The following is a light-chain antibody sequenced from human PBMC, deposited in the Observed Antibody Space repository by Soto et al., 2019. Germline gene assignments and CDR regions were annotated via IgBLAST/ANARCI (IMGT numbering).Light chain of an antibody. Sequence: DIVLTQSPGTLSLSPGERATLSCRASQSVSSNYLAWYQQKPGQAPRVLIYGASIRATGIPERFSGGGSGTDFTLTITRLEPEYVALYYCQQYGSSLFTFGHGTKVDIK. CDR1: QSVSSNY. J-gene: IGKJ3*01. V-gene: IGKV3-20*01. CDR2: GAS. CDR3: QQYGSSLFT.